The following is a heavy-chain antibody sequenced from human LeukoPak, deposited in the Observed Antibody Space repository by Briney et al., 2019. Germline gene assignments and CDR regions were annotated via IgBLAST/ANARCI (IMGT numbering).Heavy chain of an antibody. CDR2: ISSSSSYI. CDR1: GFTFSSYS. J-gene: IGHJ4*02. CDR3: ARDKGGGLVGSTTSDY. V-gene: IGHV3-21*01. D-gene: IGHD5/OR15-5a*01. Sequence: PGGSLRLSCAASGFTFSSYSLNWVRQAPGKGLGWVSSISSSSSYINYEDSVKGRFTISRDNAKNSLSLQMNSLRAEDTAVYYCARDKGGGLVGSTTSDYWGQGTLVTVSS.